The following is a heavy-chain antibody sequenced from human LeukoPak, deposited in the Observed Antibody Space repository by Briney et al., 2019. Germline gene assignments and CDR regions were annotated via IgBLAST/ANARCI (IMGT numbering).Heavy chain of an antibody. V-gene: IGHV4-39*07. J-gene: IGHJ2*01. CDR1: GGSISSGGYY. D-gene: IGHD2-8*01. Sequence: SETLSLTCTVSGGSISSGGYYWSWIRQHPGKGLEWIGSIYYSGSTYYNPSLKSRVTISVDTSKNQFSLKLSSVTAADTAVYYCARVFAPYSLSGYFDLWGRGTLVTVSS. CDR2: IYYSGST. CDR3: ARVFAPYSLSGYFDL.